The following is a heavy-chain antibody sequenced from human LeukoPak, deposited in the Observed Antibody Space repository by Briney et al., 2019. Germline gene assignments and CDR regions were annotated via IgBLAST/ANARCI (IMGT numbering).Heavy chain of an antibody. CDR2: INNSGST. Sequence: PSETLSLTCAVYGGSFSGYYWSWIRQPPGKGLEWFGEINNSGSTNYNPSLKSRVTISVDTSKNQFSLKLSSVTAADTAVYYCARSVSYYRNLECFQHWGQGTLVTVSS. CDR1: GGSFSGYY. CDR3: ARSVSYYRNLECFQH. V-gene: IGHV4-34*01. J-gene: IGHJ1*01. D-gene: IGHD4-11*01.